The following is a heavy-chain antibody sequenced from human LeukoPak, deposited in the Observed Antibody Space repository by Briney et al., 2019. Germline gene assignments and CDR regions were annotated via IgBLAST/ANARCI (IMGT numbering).Heavy chain of an antibody. J-gene: IGHJ6*03. V-gene: IGHV4-59*08. CDR1: GGSISSYY. D-gene: IGHD6-19*01. CDR3: ARRAVAGTTYYYYYMDV. Sequence: SETLSLTCTVSGGSISSYYWSWIRQPPGKGLEWIGYIYYSGSTNYNPSLKSRVTISVDTSKNQFSLKLSSVTAADTAAYYCARRAVAGTTYYYYYMDVWGKGTTVTVSS. CDR2: IYYSGST.